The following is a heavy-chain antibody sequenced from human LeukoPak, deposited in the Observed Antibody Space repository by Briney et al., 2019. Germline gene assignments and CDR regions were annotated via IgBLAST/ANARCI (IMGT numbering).Heavy chain of an antibody. CDR2: ISASGGST. V-gene: IGHV3-23*01. D-gene: IGHD3-16*01. CDR3: ANQLGARSLKPPFDY. CDR1: GFAFSNYA. J-gene: IGHJ4*02. Sequence: GGSLRLSCAASGFAFSNYAMNWVRQVPGKGLEWVSSISASGGSTNYADSVKGRFTISRDNSKNTLYLQMNSLRAEDTALYYCANQLGARSLKPPFDYWGQGTLVTVSS.